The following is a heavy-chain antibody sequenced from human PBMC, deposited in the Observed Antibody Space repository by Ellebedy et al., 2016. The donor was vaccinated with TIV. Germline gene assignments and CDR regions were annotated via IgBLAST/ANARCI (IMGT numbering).Heavy chain of an antibody. D-gene: IGHD4-17*01. CDR2: IYTSGST. CDR3: ARVRGGDYGEFDY. CDR1: GGSISSSSYY. Sequence: SETLSLTCTVSGGSISSSSYYWSWIRQPAGTGLEWIGRIYTSGSTNYNPSLKSRVNMSVDTSKNQFSLKLSSVTAADTAVYYCARVRGGDYGEFDYWGQGTLVTVSS. J-gene: IGHJ4*02. V-gene: IGHV4-61*02.